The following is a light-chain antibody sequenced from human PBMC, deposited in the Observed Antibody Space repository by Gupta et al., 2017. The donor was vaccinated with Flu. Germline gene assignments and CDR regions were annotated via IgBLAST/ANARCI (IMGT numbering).Light chain of an antibody. Sequence: QSVLTQPPSVSAAPGQKVTISCSGSSSNIGNNYVSWYRQLPGAAPKLLIYDNDKRPSGIPDRISGSKSYTSATLGITDLQTGDEADYYGSTWSSGLSSWVFGGGTKLTVL. J-gene: IGLJ3*02. CDR2: DND. CDR1: SSNIGNNY. V-gene: IGLV1-51*01. CDR3: STWSSGLSSWV.